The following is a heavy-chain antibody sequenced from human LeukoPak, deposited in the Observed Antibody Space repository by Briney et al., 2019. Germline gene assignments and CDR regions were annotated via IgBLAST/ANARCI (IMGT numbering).Heavy chain of an antibody. CDR3: ARAGSYCSSTTCYTYFDY. D-gene: IGHD2-2*02. V-gene: IGHV3-74*03. Sequence: GGSLRLSCAASGFTFSSYWMHWVRQAPGKGLVWVSRINSDESITTYADSVKGRFTISRDNAKNTLYLQMNSLGAEDTAVYYCARAGSYCSSTTCYTYFDYWGQGTLVTVSS. J-gene: IGHJ4*02. CDR2: INSDESIT. CDR1: GFTFSSYW.